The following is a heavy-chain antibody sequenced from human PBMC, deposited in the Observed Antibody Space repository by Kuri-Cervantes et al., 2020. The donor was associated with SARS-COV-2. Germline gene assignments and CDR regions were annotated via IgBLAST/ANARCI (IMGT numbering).Heavy chain of an antibody. Sequence: GESLKISCAASGFTFDDYGMSWVRQAPGKGLEWVSGVNWNGGSTGYADSVKGRFTISRDNAKNSLYLQMNSLRAEDTAVYYCGRDQGTTLTDYWGQGTLVTVSS. D-gene: IGHD1-14*01. V-gene: IGHV3-20*04. CDR1: GFTFDDYG. CDR3: GRDQGTTLTDY. CDR2: VNWNGGST. J-gene: IGHJ4*02.